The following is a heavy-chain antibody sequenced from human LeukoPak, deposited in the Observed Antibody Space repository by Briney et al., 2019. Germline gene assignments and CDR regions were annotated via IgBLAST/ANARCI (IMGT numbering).Heavy chain of an antibody. V-gene: IGHV3-74*01. J-gene: IGHJ6*03. Sequence: GGSLRLSCAASGFTFSKYWLHWVRQPPGRGLVWLARINPDDKSTSYADSVKGRFTISIDDAKETLFLQRNSLTAEDTAVYYCARDRFEDSRPPYYYYYMDVWGKGTTVTVSS. CDR1: GFTFSKYW. CDR2: INPDDKST. D-gene: IGHD6-6*01. CDR3: ARDRFEDSRPPYYYYYMDV.